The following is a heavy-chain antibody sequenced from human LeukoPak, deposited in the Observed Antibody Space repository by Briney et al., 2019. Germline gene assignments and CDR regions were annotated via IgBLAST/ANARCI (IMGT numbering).Heavy chain of an antibody. CDR1: GGSISDDF. CDR3: ARSRCSSISCASRGAFDI. CDR2: IYYTGST. Sequence: SETLSLTCAVSGGSISDDFWTWIRQPPGKGLEWIGHIYYTGSTSYNPALDSRVTISVDASKKHFSLRLTSVTAADTAVYYCARSRCSSISCASRGAFDIWGQGTMVTVSS. J-gene: IGHJ3*02. V-gene: IGHV4-59*12. D-gene: IGHD2-2*01.